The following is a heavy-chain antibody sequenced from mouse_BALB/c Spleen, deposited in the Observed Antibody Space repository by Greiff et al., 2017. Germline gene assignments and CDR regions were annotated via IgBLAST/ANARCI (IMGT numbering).Heavy chain of an antibody. J-gene: IGHJ2*01. V-gene: IGHV1S137*01. Sequence: QVQLQQSGAELVRPGVSVKISCKGSGYTFTDYAMHWVKQSHAKSLEWIGVISTYYGDASYNQKFKGKATMTVDKSSSTAYMELARLTSEDSAIYYCARPGGSPYDFDYWGQGTTLTVSS. D-gene: IGHD1-1*01. CDR3: ARPGGSPYDFDY. CDR1: GYTFTDYA. CDR2: ISTYYGDA.